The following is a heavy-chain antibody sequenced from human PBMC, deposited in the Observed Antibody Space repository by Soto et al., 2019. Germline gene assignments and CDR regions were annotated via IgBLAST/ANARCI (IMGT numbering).Heavy chain of an antibody. Sequence: QMQLVESGGGVVQPGRSLRLSCVASGFSFSTYGMDWVRQAPGKGLEWVAVISYDGRTIHYADSVKGRFTISRDNSDNTLHLQMNSLSPEDTAVYYCVRSEELGTFMDYYYGMGVWGQGTTVTVSS. CDR3: VRSEELGTFMDYYYGMGV. CDR1: GFSFSTYG. CDR2: ISYDGRTI. J-gene: IGHJ6*02. D-gene: IGHD7-27*01. V-gene: IGHV3-30*03.